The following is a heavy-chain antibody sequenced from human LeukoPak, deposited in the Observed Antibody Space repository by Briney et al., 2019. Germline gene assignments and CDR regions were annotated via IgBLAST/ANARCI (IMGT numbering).Heavy chain of an antibody. D-gene: IGHD2-2*01. J-gene: IGHJ4*02. CDR3: ARDYWYCSSTSCYVSRSVTDWGTYRAFDY. V-gene: IGHV1-18*01. CDR2: ISAYNGNT. Sequence: ASVKVSCKASGYTFTSYGISWVRQAPGQGLEWMGWISAYNGNTNYAQKLQGRVTMTTDTSTSTAYMELRSLRSDDTAGYYCARDYWYCSSTSCYVSRSVTDWGTYRAFDYWGQGTLVTVSS. CDR1: GYTFTSYG.